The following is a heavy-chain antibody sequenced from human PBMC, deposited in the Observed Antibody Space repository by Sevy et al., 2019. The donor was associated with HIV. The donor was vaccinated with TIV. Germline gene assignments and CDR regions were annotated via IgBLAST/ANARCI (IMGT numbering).Heavy chain of an antibody. Sequence: GGSLRLSCAASGFTFSSYGMHWVRQAPGKGLEWVAVIWYDGSNKYYADSVKGRFTISRDNSKKTLYLQMNSLRAEDTAVYYCARENPGRAIAAAGPFDYWGQGTLVTVSS. J-gene: IGHJ4*02. CDR3: ARENPGRAIAAAGPFDY. CDR2: IWYDGSNK. CDR1: GFTFSSYG. V-gene: IGHV3-33*01. D-gene: IGHD6-13*01.